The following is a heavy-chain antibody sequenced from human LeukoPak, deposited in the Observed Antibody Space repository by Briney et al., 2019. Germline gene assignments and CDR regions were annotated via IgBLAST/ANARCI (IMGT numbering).Heavy chain of an antibody. V-gene: IGHV1-24*01. Sequence: ASVKVSCKVSGYTLTELSMHWVRQAPGKGLEWMGGFDPEDGETIYAQKFQGRVTMTEDTPTDTAYMELSSLRSEDTAIYYCARDNSVGDNAWWFDPWGQGTLVTVSS. CDR3: ARDNSVGDNAWWFDP. J-gene: IGHJ5*02. D-gene: IGHD1-26*01. CDR1: GYTLTELS. CDR2: FDPEDGET.